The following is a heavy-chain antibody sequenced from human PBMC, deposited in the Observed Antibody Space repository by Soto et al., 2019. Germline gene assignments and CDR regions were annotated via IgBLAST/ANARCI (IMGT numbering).Heavy chain of an antibody. D-gene: IGHD1-26*01. CDR2: IYYSGST. V-gene: IGHV4-61*08. Sequence: KTSETLSLTCTVSGGSISSGDYYWSWIRQPPGKGLEWIGYIYYSGSTNYNPSLKSRVTISVDTSKNQFSLKLSSVTAADTAVYYCARQALWELLAEDYWGQGTLVTVSS. CDR3: ARQALWELLAEDY. CDR1: GGSISSGDYY. J-gene: IGHJ4*02.